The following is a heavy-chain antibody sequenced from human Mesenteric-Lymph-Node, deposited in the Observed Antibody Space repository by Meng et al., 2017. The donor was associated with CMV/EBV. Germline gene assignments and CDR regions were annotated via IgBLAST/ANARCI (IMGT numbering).Heavy chain of an antibody. D-gene: IGHD5-18*01. Sequence: GESLKISCAASGFTFSSYGMHWVRQAPGKGLEWVAVIWYDGCNKYYADSVKGRFTISRDNSKNTLDLQMNSLRTEDTAVYYCARAPGGDTVMVLYYNGMDVWGQGTTVTVSS. V-gene: IGHV3-33*01. CDR2: IWYDGCNK. CDR1: GFTFSSYG. CDR3: ARAPGGDTVMVLYYNGMDV. J-gene: IGHJ6*02.